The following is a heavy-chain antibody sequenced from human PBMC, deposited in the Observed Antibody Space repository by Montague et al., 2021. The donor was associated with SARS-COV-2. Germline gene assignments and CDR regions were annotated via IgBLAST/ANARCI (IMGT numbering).Heavy chain of an antibody. V-gene: IGHV4-39*01. CDR1: GGSISSSSYY. CDR3: ARHGLAGITSFGVVTPRGAFGY. CDR2: IDNSGIT. J-gene: IGHJ4*03. Sequence: SETLSLTCTVYGGSISSSSYYWAWIRKPPGKGLAWIGSIDNSGITYYNPSLKSRVTISVNTSKNQCSLKLTSVTAADTAVYYCARHGLAGITSFGVVTPRGAFGYWGQGTLVTVSS. D-gene: IGHD3-3*01.